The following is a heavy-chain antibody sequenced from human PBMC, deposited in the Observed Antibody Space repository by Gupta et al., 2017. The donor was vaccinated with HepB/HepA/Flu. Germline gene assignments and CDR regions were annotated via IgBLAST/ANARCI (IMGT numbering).Heavy chain of an antibody. CDR1: GQAFNLDG. Sequence: VQVVQSGAVVKYSWDSVKRSWKAFGQAFNLDGLPRVGQAPGQGLEWAGWISAYNDRTDYAQRLQGRVSMTTDPTTTTAYMELRNLRSDNTAVYYYGRWGPLYYNMDVWGEGTTVTVSS. CDR2: ISAYNDRT. V-gene: IGHV1-18*01. J-gene: IGHJ6*03. CDR3: GRWGPLYYNMDV. D-gene: IGHD3-16*01.